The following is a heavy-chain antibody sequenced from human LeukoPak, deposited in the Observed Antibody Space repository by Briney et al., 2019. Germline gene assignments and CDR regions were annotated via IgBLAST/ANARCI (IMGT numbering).Heavy chain of an antibody. CDR1: GFTFSSYW. D-gene: IGHD6-13*01. V-gene: IGHV3-74*01. Sequence: QPGGSLRLSCAASGFTFSSYWMHWVRQAPGKGLVWVSRISTDGSSTTYADSVKGRFTISRDNAKNTLYLQMNSLRAEDTAVYYCARAGGHSSPAGSWGQGTLVTVSS. CDR3: ARAGGHSSPAGS. J-gene: IGHJ5*02. CDR2: ISTDGSST.